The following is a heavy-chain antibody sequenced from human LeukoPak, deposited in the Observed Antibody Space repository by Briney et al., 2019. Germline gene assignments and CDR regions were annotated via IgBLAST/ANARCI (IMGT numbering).Heavy chain of an antibody. CDR1: GASVSSSSYY. Sequence: SESLSLTCTVSGASVSSSSYYWSWIRQPPGKGLEWIGFVHYSGSTHYNPPLQSRVTISVDTSKNQFSLKLSSVTAADTAVYFCARDNGLLSFDLWGRGTLVSVSS. CDR3: ARDNGLLSFDL. D-gene: IGHD2-15*01. V-gene: IGHV4-61*01. CDR2: VHYSGST. J-gene: IGHJ2*01.